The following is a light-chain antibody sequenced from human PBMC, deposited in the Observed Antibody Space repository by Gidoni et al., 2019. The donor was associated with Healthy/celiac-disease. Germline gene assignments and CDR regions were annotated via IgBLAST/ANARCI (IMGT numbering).Light chain of an antibody. Sequence: DIQRTKSPSTLSASVGDRVTITCRASQSISSWLAWYQQKPGKAPKLLIYKASSLESGVPSRFSGSGSGTEFTLTISSLQPDDFATYYCQQYNSYSGTFGQGTKVEIK. CDR3: QQYNSYSGT. CDR2: KAS. CDR1: QSISSW. V-gene: IGKV1-5*03. J-gene: IGKJ1*01.